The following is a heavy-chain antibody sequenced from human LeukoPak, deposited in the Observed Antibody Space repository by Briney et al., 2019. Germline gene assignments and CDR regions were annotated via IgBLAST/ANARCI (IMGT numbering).Heavy chain of an antibody. CDR3: ARDLDWILFDY. CDR2: IRPEGTTT. D-gene: IGHD3-9*01. Sequence: GGSLRLSCAASGFTFSTYWMHWVRQAPGKGMVWVARIRPEGTTTAYADSVKGRFTISRDNAKNTLFLQMNSLSAEDTAVYYCARDLDWILFDYWGQGTLVTVSS. V-gene: IGHV3-74*03. CDR1: GFTFSTYW. J-gene: IGHJ4*02.